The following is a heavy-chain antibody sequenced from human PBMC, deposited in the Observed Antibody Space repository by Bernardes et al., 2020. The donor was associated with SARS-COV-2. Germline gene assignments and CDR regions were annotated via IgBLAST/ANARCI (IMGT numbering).Heavy chain of an antibody. CDR1: GHTLTGYS. V-gene: IGHV1-2*02. D-gene: IGHD6-13*01. Sequence: ALVKVSCKASGHTLTGYSIHWVRQAPGQGLEWMGWIDPSSGGTKYAQKFQGRVTMTRDTSSSTAYMELNRLRSDDMAVYYCARGYSFDAYDIWGQGTMVTVSS. J-gene: IGHJ3*02. CDR3: ARGYSFDAYDI. CDR2: IDPSSGGT.